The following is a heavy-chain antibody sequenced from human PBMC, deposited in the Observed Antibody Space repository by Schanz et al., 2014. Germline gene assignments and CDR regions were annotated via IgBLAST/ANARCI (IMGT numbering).Heavy chain of an antibody. CDR1: GGSISSDSIYSDY. V-gene: IGHV4-39*07. J-gene: IGHJ4*02. CDR3: ARGYDFWSGLRGGDY. CDR2: IYYSGST. Sequence: QVQLQEAGPGLVKPAETLSLTCTVSGGSISSDSIYSDYWSWIRQPPGKGLEWIGSIYYSGSTNYNPSLKSRVTISVDTSKNQFSLKVTSVTAADTALYFCARGYDFWSGLRGGDYWGQGTLVTVSS. D-gene: IGHD3-3*01.